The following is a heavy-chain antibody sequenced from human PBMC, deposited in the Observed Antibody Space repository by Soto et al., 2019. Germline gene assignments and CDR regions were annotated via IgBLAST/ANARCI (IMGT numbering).Heavy chain of an antibody. CDR2: ISGSGGST. V-gene: IGHV3-23*01. J-gene: IGHJ5*02. CDR1: GFPFSSYA. CDR3: AKLYSSGWYKDWFDP. Sequence: PGGSLRLSCAASGFPFSSYAMSWVRQAPGKGLEWVSAISGSGGSTYYADSVKGRFTISRDNSKNTLYLQMNSLRAEDTAVYYCAKLYSSGWYKDWFDPWGQGTLVTVSS. D-gene: IGHD6-19*01.